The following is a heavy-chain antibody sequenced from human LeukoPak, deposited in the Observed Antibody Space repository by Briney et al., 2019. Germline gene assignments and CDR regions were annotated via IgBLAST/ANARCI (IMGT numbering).Heavy chain of an antibody. D-gene: IGHD2-15*01. CDR2: ISGSGGST. V-gene: IGHV3-23*01. CDR3: ANGLPAATPNWFDP. J-gene: IGHJ5*02. CDR1: GITLSNYG. Sequence: QAGGSLRLSCAVSGITLSNYGMSWVRQAPGKGLEWVSAISGSGGSTYYADSVKGRFTISRDNSKDTLYLQMNSLRAEDTAVYYCANGLPAATPNWFDPWGQGTLVTVSS.